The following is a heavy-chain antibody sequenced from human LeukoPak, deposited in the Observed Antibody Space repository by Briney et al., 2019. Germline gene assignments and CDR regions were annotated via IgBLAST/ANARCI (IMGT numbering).Heavy chain of an antibody. Sequence: GGSLRLSCAASGFTFSSYSMNWVRQAPGKGLEWVSSISSSSSYIYYADSVKGRFTISRDNAKNSLYLQMNSLRAEDTAVYYCARARENLVAAGTALSYWGQGTLVTVSS. CDR2: ISSSSSYI. CDR1: GFTFSSYS. CDR3: ARARENLVAAGTALSY. J-gene: IGHJ4*02. V-gene: IGHV3-21*01. D-gene: IGHD6-13*01.